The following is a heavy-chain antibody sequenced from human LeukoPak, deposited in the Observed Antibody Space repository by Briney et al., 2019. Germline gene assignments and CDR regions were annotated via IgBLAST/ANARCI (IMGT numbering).Heavy chain of an antibody. CDR1: GFTFSSYS. D-gene: IGHD1-26*01. CDR2: ISSSSSYI. J-gene: IGHJ4*02. Sequence: GGSLRLSCAASGFTFSSYSMNWVRQAPGKGLEWVSSISSSSSYIYYADSVKGRFTISRDNAKNSLYLQMNSLRAEDTAVYYCARYSGSYGGLDYWGQGTLVTVSS. V-gene: IGHV3-21*01. CDR3: ARYSGSYGGLDY.